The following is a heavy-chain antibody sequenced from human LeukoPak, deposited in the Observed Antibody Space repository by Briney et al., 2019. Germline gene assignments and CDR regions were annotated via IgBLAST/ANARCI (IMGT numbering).Heavy chain of an antibody. CDR2: IYYHGST. V-gene: IGHV4-39*07. CDR1: GGSIRSNNYY. J-gene: IGHJ3*02. CDR3: ARVLAEMAAVWRDDVFDI. D-gene: IGHD5-24*01. Sequence: PSETLSLTCTVSGGSIRSNNYYWGWIRQPPGKGLEWIGSIYYHGSTYYNPSLKSRVTISVDTSKNQFSLKLSSVTAADTAVYYCARVLAEMAAVWRDDVFDIWGQGTMVTVSS.